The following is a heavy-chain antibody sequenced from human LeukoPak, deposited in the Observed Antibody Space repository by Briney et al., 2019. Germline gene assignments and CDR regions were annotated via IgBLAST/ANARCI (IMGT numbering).Heavy chain of an antibody. CDR1: GYTLTELS. V-gene: IGHV1-24*01. CDR2: FDPEDGET. Sequence: ASVKVSCKVSGYTLTELSMHWLRQAPGKGLEWMGGFDPEDGETIYAQKFQGRVTMTEDTSTDTAYMELSSLRSEDTAVYYCATSFGYSGSYGDYWGQGTLVTVSS. D-gene: IGHD1-26*01. CDR3: ATSFGYSGSYGDY. J-gene: IGHJ4*02.